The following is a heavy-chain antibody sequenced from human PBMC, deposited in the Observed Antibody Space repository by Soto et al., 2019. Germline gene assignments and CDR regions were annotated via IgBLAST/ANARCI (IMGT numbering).Heavy chain of an antibody. Sequence: QVQLVQSGAEVKKPGSSVKVSCEVSGGTFTNDAIRWVRQAPGQGPEWMGGIMPLFGTPNYAQSFRYRLTITTDETPCTIYMELRSGTPEDTAMYSCAKARGDSPMVQEDFVDYWGQGTLVSVAS. J-gene: IGHJ4*02. CDR2: IMPLFGTP. D-gene: IGHD5-18*01. CDR3: AKARGDSPMVQEDFVDY. CDR1: GGTFTNDA. V-gene: IGHV1-69*01.